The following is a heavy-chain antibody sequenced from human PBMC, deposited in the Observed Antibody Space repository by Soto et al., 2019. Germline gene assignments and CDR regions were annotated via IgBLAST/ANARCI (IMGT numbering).Heavy chain of an antibody. V-gene: IGHV4-31*03. Sequence: SGTLSLTCTVSGGSISSGGYYWSWIRQHPGKGLEWIGYIYYSGSTYYNPSLKSRVTISVDTSKNQFSLKLSSVTAADTAVYYCARDRIGYFSGCSCYGLEISLDPWGQGTLVTVTS. D-gene: IGHD2-15*01. CDR2: IYYSGST. CDR3: ARDRIGYFSGCSCYGLEISLDP. CDR1: GGSISSGGYY. J-gene: IGHJ5*02.